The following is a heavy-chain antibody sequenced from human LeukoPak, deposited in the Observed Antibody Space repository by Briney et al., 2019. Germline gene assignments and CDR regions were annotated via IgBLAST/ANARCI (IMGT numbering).Heavy chain of an antibody. D-gene: IGHD3-9*01. CDR1: GDSISSGDYY. J-gene: IGHJ4*02. V-gene: IGHV4-30-4*08. CDR3: ARNYDILTGYDY. CDR2: INYSGST. Sequence: SQTLSLTCTASGDSISSGDYYWTWIRQPPGKGLEWIGYINYSGSTYYNPSLKSRVTISVDMSKNQFSLKLSSVTAADTAVYYCARNYDILTGYDYWGQGTLVTVSS.